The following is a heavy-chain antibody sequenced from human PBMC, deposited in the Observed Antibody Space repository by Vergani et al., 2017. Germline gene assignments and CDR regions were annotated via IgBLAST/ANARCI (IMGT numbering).Heavy chain of an antibody. CDR1: GGSISSGSYY. D-gene: IGHD2-2*01. J-gene: IGHJ6*03. CDR3: ARDRNSVLPVVKSGYYYYMDF. CDR2: IYTSGST. V-gene: IGHV4-61*02. Sequence: QVQLQESGPGLVKPSQTLSLTCTVSGGSISSGSYYWSWIRQPAGKGLEWIGRIYTSGSTNYNPSLKSRVTISVDTSKNQFSLKLSSVTAADTAVYYCARDRNSVLPVVKSGYYYYMDFWGKGTTVTVSS.